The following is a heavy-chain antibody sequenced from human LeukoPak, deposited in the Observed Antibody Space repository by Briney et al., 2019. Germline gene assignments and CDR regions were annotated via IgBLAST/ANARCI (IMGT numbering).Heavy chain of an antibody. CDR2: ISWDGGST. D-gene: IGHD3-22*01. J-gene: IGHJ6*02. Sequence: TGGSLRLSCAASGFTFDDYAMHWVRQAPGKGLEWVSLISWDGGSTYYADSVKGRFTISRDNSKNSLYLQMNSLRAEDTALYYCAKARSGYPHYYYYGMDVWGQGTTVTVSS. CDR1: GFTFDDYA. V-gene: IGHV3-43D*03. CDR3: AKARSGYPHYYYYGMDV.